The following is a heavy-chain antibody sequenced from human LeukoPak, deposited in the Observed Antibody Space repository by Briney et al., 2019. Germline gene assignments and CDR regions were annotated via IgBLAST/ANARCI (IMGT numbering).Heavy chain of an antibody. CDR2: MNGDGSQI. CDR1: GFTFSGHW. Sequence: GGSLRLSCAASGFTFSGHWMSWVRQAPAKGLEWVAHMNGDGSQIYYMDFVKGRFTISRDNAKNSLYLQMNGLRAEDTAVYYCVAWGNSGNSWGQGTVVIVSS. D-gene: IGHD1-26*01. CDR3: VAWGNSGNS. V-gene: IGHV3-7*01. J-gene: IGHJ3*01.